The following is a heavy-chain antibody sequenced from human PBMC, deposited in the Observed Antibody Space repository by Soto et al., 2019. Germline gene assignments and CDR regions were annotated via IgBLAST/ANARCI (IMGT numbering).Heavy chain of an antibody. CDR3: AAWAEGATEVH. CDR1: GFSFSVYG. CDR2: IWYDASKQ. D-gene: IGHD2-15*01. V-gene: IGHV3-33*01. Sequence: GGSLRLSCETSGFSFSVYGMHWVRQAPGKGLEWVAVIWYDASKQFYAASVEGRFTISRDNSKAILYLQMNSLRAEDTAVYYCAAWAEGATEVHWGQGTLVTVS. J-gene: IGHJ4*02.